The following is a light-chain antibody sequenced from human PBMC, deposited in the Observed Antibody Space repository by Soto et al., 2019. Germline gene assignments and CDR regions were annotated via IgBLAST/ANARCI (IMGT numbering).Light chain of an antibody. J-gene: IGKJ5*01. Sequence: EIVLTQSPATLSLSPGARATLSCRASQSVNSKYLAWYQQKPGQAPSLLIYGTSSRATGIPDRFSGSGSGTDFTLTISRLEPEDFAAYYCQQRQYWPPITFGQGTRLEIK. CDR2: GTS. CDR3: QQRQYWPPIT. CDR1: QSVNSKY. V-gene: IGKV3D-20*02.